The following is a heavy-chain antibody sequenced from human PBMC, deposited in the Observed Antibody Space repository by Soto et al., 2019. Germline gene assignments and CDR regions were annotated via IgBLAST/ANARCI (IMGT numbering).Heavy chain of an antibody. Sequence: EVQLLESGGGLVQPGGSLRLSCGASGFTFSSYAMSWVRQAPGKGLEWVSAISGSGGSTYYADSVKGRFTISRDNSKNTLYLNMNSLRAEDTAAYYCAKVRFDYSSGSKRGLDYWGQGTLVTVSS. CDR1: GFTFSSYA. D-gene: IGHD3-22*01. V-gene: IGHV3-23*01. CDR2: ISGSGGST. J-gene: IGHJ4*02. CDR3: AKVRFDYSSGSKRGLDY.